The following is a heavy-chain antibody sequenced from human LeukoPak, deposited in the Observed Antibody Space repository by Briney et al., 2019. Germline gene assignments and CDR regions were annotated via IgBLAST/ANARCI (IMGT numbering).Heavy chain of an antibody. D-gene: IGHD3-22*01. CDR2: IYYGGST. CDR3: ARGWNYYDSSGYSEPNDNYWYFDL. CDR1: GGSISSYY. V-gene: IGHV4-59*01. Sequence: SETLSLTCTVSGGSISSYYWSWIRQPPGKGLEWIGYIYYGGSTNYNPSLKSRVTISVDTSKNQFSLKLSSVTAADTAVYYCARGWNYYDSSGYSEPNDNYWYFDLWGRGTLVTVSS. J-gene: IGHJ2*01.